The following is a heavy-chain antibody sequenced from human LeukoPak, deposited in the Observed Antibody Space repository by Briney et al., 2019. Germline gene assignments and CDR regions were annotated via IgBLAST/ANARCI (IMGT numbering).Heavy chain of an antibody. CDR2: INSDGSSP. V-gene: IGHV3-74*01. CDR1: GFTFSSYW. D-gene: IGHD6-19*01. J-gene: IGHJ4*02. CDR3: AKQRSGIAVAFDY. Sequence: PGGSLRHSCAPSGFTFSSYWMHWVRQATGRGRVWVSRINSDGSSPSYAASVKGRFTISRDNAKNTPYLQMNSRRAEGRVVYYCAKQRSGIAVAFDYWGQGTLVTVSS.